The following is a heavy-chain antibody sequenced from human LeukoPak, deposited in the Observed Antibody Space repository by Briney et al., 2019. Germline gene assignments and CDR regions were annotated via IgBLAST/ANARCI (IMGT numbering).Heavy chain of an antibody. D-gene: IGHD3-3*01. J-gene: IGHJ4*02. V-gene: IGHV4-39*01. CDR1: GGSISSSSYY. Sequence: SETLSLTCAVSGGSISSSSYYWGWIRQPPGKGLEWIGSIYYSGSTYYNPSLKSRVTISVDTSKNQFSLKLSSVTAADTAVYYCARHFITIFGVVIGTHFDYWGQGTLVTVSS. CDR3: ARHFITIFGVVIGTHFDY. CDR2: IYYSGST.